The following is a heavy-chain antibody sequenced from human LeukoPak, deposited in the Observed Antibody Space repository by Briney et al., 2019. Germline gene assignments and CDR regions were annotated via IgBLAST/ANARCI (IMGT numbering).Heavy chain of an antibody. CDR3: ARQYDSYFYYYLDL. CDR1: GYPINSAYY. CDR2: LYHPDST. J-gene: IGHJ6*03. V-gene: IGHV4-38-2*01. D-gene: IGHD2-2*01. Sequence: SETLSLTCAVSGYPINSAYYWVWVRPPPGKGLEWIGSLYHPDSTYYNPSLESRVTMSVDTSRNQFSLKLSFVTAADTAVYYCARQYDSYFYYYLDLWGTGTTVTVSS.